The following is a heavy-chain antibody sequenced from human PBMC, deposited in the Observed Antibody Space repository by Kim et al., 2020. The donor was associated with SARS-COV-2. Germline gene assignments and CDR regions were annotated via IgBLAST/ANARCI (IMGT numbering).Heavy chain of an antibody. CDR3: ARWVSIKLWLLIGWFDP. D-gene: IGHD5-18*01. CDR2: IDNSGST. Sequence: SETLSLTCAVYGGSFSGYYWSWIRQPPGKGLEWIGEIDNSGSTYYNPSLKSRVTISVDTSKNQFSLKLRSVTAADTAVYYCARWVSIKLWLLIGWFDPWGQGTLVTVSS. CDR1: GGSFSGYY. V-gene: IGHV4-34*01. J-gene: IGHJ5*02.